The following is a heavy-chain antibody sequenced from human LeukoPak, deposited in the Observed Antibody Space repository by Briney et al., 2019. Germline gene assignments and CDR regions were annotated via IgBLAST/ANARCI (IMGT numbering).Heavy chain of an antibody. Sequence: PGGSLRLSCAASGFTFSSYAMSWVRQAPGKGLEWLSTIGGGGESTYYADSVRGRFTISRDNSKNTVYLQMKSLRAEDTAVYFCAKVLTGSQDYWGQGTLVTASS. D-gene: IGHD7-27*01. CDR3: AKVLTGSQDY. V-gene: IGHV3-23*01. CDR2: IGGGGEST. CDR1: GFTFSSYA. J-gene: IGHJ4*02.